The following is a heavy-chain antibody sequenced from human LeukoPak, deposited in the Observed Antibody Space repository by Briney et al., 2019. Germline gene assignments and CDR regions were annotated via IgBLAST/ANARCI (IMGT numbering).Heavy chain of an antibody. CDR3: ARAYGGNSAPLLGRVNYYYYYMDV. D-gene: IGHD4-23*01. V-gene: IGHV4-59*01. CDR1: GGSISNYY. J-gene: IGHJ6*03. Sequence: SETLSLTCTVSGGSISNYYWSWIRQPPGKGLEWIGYIYYSGSTKYNPSLKSRVTISVDTSKNQFSLKLSSVTAADTAVYYCARAYGGNSAPLLGRVNYYYYYMDVWGKGTTVTVSS. CDR2: IYYSGST.